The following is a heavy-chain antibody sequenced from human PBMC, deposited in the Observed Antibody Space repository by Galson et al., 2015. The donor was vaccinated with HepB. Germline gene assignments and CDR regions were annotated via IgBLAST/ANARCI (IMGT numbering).Heavy chain of an antibody. J-gene: IGHJ5*02. CDR3: ARYYYYDSGAPTSGSSRGILDP. V-gene: IGHV1-2*02. CDR1: GYTFTGYY. Sequence: SVKVSCKASGYTFTGYYIHWVRQAPGQGLEWMGWINPNSGATKYAQKFQDRVTMTRDTSISTADMELSRLRSDDTAVYYCARYYYYDSGAPTSGSSRGILDPWGQGTLVTVSS. CDR2: INPNSGAT. D-gene: IGHD3-22*01.